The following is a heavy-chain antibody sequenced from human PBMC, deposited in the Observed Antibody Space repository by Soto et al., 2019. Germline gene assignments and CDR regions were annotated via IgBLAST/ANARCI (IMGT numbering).Heavy chain of an antibody. CDR3: ARVAPKYDFWSGYSYGMDV. Sequence: ASVKVSCKASGYTFTGYYMHWVRQAPGQGLEWMGWINPNSGGTNYAQKFQGRVTMTRDTSISTAYMELSRLRSDDTAVYYCARVAPKYDFWSGYSYGMDVWAKGPRSPSP. D-gene: IGHD3-3*01. CDR2: INPNSGGT. J-gene: IGHJ6*02. CDR1: GYTFTGYY. V-gene: IGHV1-2*02.